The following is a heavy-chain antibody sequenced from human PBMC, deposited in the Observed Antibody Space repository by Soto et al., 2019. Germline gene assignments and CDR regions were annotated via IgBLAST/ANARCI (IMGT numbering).Heavy chain of an antibody. CDR1: GGSFSGYY. CDR2: INHSGST. J-gene: IGHJ5*02. CDR3: ARGRRTIFGVVVGNWFDP. V-gene: IGHV4-34*01. D-gene: IGHD3-3*01. Sequence: SETLSLTCAVYGGSFSGYYWSWIRKPPGKGLEWIGEINHSGSTNYNPSLKSRVTISVDTSKNQFSLKLSSVTAADTAVYYCARGRRTIFGVVVGNWFDPWGQGTLVTVSS.